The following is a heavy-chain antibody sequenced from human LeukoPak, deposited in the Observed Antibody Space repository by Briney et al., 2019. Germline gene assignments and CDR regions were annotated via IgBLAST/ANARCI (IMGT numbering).Heavy chain of an antibody. Sequence: PGGSLRLSCAASGFTFSSYAMSWVRQAPGKGLEWVSAIIGSGGSTYYADSVRGRFTISRDNSKNTLYLQMNSLRAEDTAVYYCAKGVRVPGYCSSTSCYMTPNWFNPWGQGTLVTVSS. CDR3: AKGVRVPGYCSSTSCYMTPNWFNP. V-gene: IGHV3-23*01. CDR2: IIGSGGST. J-gene: IGHJ5*02. D-gene: IGHD2-2*02. CDR1: GFTFSSYA.